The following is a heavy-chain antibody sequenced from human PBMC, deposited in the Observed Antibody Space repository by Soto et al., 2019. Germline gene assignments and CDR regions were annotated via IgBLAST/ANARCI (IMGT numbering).Heavy chain of an antibody. Sequence: EVQLVESGGGLVQPGRSLRLSCAASGFTFDDYAMHWVRQAPGKGLEWVSGISWNSGSIGYADSVKGRFTISRDNAKNSLHLQMNSLRADDTALYYCAKVSGRGAIHDAFDLWGQGTMVTVSS. J-gene: IGHJ3*01. CDR1: GFTFDDYA. D-gene: IGHD3-10*01. CDR2: ISWNSGSI. V-gene: IGHV3-9*01. CDR3: AKVSGRGAIHDAFDL.